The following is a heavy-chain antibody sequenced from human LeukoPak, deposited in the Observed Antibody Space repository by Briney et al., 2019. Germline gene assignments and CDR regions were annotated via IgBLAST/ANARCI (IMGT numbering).Heavy chain of an antibody. Sequence: GSLRLSCAASGFTFSSYSMNWVRQAPGKGLEWVSSISSSSSYIYYADSVKGRFTISRDNAKNSLYLQMNSLRAEDTAVYCCARGGPYGDYAYWGQGTLVTVSS. CDR3: ARGGPYGDYAY. CDR1: GFTFSSYS. J-gene: IGHJ4*02. D-gene: IGHD4-17*01. CDR2: ISSSSSYI. V-gene: IGHV3-21*01.